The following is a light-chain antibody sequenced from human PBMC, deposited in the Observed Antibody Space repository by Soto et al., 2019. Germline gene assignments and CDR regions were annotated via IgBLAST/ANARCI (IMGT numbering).Light chain of an antibody. J-gene: IGLJ3*02. CDR3: SSYAGSYTFVV. CDR1: SSDVGGYKF. Sequence: QSGLTQPPSAFGSPGQSVTISCTGTSSDVGGYKFVSWYQQHPGKAPKLMIYEVNKRPSGVPDRFSGSKSGNTASLTVSGLQAEDEADYYCSSYAGSYTFVVFGGGTKLTVL. V-gene: IGLV2-8*01. CDR2: EVN.